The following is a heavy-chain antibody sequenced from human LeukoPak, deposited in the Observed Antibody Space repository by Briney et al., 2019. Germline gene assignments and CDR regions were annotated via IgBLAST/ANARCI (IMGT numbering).Heavy chain of an antibody. D-gene: IGHD3-10*01. Sequence: QAGGSLRLTCAASGFTFSSYAMSWVRQAPGKGLEWVSAISGSGGSTYYADSVKGRFTISRDNSKNTLYLQMNSLRAEDTAVYYCAREFLFDWVRLMVRDPFFDYWGQGTLVTVSS. J-gene: IGHJ4*02. CDR2: ISGSGGST. V-gene: IGHV3-23*01. CDR1: GFTFSSYA. CDR3: AREFLFDWVRLMVRDPFFDY.